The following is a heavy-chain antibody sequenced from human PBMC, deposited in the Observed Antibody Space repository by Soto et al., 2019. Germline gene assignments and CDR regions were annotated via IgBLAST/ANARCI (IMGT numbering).Heavy chain of an antibody. Sequence: QVQLLQSGSEVKKPGSSVKVSCRASGGSLSSYPVTWVRQAPGQGLEWMGRIIPIVGLTNYAQKFQGRVTITVAKSTSTASMELSTRRSDDTASAYCARPTGGQDAGGTYMDVWGKGTTVIVSS. D-gene: IGHD2-8*02. J-gene: IGHJ6*03. V-gene: IGHV1-69*02. CDR2: IIPIVGLT. CDR1: GGSLSSYP. CDR3: ARPTGGQDAGGTYMDV.